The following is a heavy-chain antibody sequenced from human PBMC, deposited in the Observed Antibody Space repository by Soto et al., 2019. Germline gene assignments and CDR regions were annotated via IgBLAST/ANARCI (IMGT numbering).Heavy chain of an antibody. V-gene: IGHV3-30*18. D-gene: IGHD3-3*01. CDR3: AKENFPASPYDFWCGPDG. CDR1: GFTFSSYG. Sequence: QVQLVESGGGVVQPGRSLRLSCAASGFTFSSYGMHWVRQAPGKGLEWVAVISYDGSNKYYADSVKGRFTISRDNSKNTLYLQMNSLRAEDTAVYYCAKENFPASPYDFWCGPDGWGQGTLVTVSS. CDR2: ISYDGSNK. J-gene: IGHJ4*02.